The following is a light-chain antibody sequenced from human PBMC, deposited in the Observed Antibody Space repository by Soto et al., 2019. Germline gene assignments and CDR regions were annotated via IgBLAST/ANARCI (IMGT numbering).Light chain of an antibody. V-gene: IGKV3-20*01. J-gene: IGKJ1*01. CDR1: QSISSSY. CDR2: GAS. Sequence: EIVLTHSPGTLSLSPGKRATLSCRAIQSISSSYLAWYQQRPGQAPRLLIYGASSRATGIPDRFSGSGSGTEFTLTISRLEPEHFAVYYCQQYGSSSWTFGQGTKVDIK. CDR3: QQYGSSSWT.